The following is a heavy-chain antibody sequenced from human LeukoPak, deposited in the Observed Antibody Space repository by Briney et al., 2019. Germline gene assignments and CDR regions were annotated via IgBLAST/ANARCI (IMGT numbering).Heavy chain of an antibody. CDR2: ISSSGSTI. V-gene: IGHV3-48*03. Sequence: TGGSLRLSCAASGFTFSSYEMNWVRQAPGKGLEWVSYISSSGSTIYYADSVKGRFTISRDNAKNSLYPQMNSLRAEDTAVYYCAGSYYDFWSGYYTNFDYWGQGTLVTVSS. CDR3: AGSYYDFWSGYYTNFDY. D-gene: IGHD3-3*01. J-gene: IGHJ4*02. CDR1: GFTFSSYE.